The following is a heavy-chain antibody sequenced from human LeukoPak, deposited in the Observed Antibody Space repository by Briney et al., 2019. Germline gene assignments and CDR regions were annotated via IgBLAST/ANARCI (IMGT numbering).Heavy chain of an antibody. J-gene: IGHJ4*02. D-gene: IGHD5-18*01. CDR2: IKQDGSET. V-gene: IGHV3-7*01. Sequence: GGSLRLSCAASGFTFNYYWMSWVRQAPGKGLEWVANIKQDGSETHYVDSVRGRFTISRDNAKNSLYLQMNSLRAEDTAVYFCAREKSGYSYGFGGEGDSQCLDYWGQGTLVTVSS. CDR1: GFTFNYYW. CDR3: AREKSGYSYGFGGEGDSQCLDY.